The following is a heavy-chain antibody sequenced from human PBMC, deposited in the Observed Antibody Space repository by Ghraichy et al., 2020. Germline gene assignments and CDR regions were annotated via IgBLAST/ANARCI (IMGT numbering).Heavy chain of an antibody. D-gene: IGHD2-15*01. J-gene: IGHJ3*02. CDR3: ARDPGYCSGGRCFPDAFDI. CDR2: IDSSSSYI. Sequence: GGSLRLSCVASGLTFSSYRMSWVRQAPGKGLEWVSFIDSSSSYIYYADSLKGRFTVSRDNTNNSLYLQMNSLRAEDTAMYYCARDPGYCSGGRCFPDAFDIWGQGTMVTVSS. CDR1: GLTFSSYR. V-gene: IGHV3-21*01.